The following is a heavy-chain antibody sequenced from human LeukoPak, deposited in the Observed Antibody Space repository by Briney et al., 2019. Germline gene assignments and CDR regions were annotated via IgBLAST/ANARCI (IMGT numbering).Heavy chain of an antibody. V-gene: IGHV7-4-1*01. CDR1: GYTFTSYA. D-gene: IGHD4-17*01. Sequence: ASVKVSCKASGYTFTSYAMNWVRQAPGQGLEWMRWINTNTGNPTYAQGFTGRFVFSLDTSVSTAYLQICSLKAEDTAVYYCARAGTTVTTAPRDYWGQGTLVTVSS. CDR3: ARAGTTVTTAPRDY. J-gene: IGHJ4*02. CDR2: INTNTGNP.